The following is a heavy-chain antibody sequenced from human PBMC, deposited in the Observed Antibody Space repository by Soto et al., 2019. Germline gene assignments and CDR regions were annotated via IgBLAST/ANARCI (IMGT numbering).Heavy chain of an antibody. J-gene: IGHJ6*02. CDR1: GFTFSSYA. V-gene: IGHV3-30-3*01. Sequence: QVQLVESGGGVVQPGRSLRLSCAASGFTFSSYAMHWVRQAPGKGLEWVAVISYDGSNKYYADSVKGRFTISRDNSKNTLYLQMNSLRAEDTAVYSWARAPGGTHSYYYGMDVWGQGTTVTVSS. CDR2: ISYDGSNK. CDR3: ARAPGGTHSYYYGMDV. D-gene: IGHD1-1*01.